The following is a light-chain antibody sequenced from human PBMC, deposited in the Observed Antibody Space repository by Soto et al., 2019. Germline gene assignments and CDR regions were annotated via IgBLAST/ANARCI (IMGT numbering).Light chain of an antibody. V-gene: IGKV3-20*01. CDR1: QSVSRSY. J-gene: IGKJ2*01. CDR3: QQYSSTPHA. CDR2: GTG. Sequence: EIVLTQSPGTLSLSPGQRATLSCRASQSVSRSYLAWYQHKRGQAPRLLMFGTGSRATGIPDRFSGNGSGTDFTLIINRLEPEDFAVYYCQQYSSTPHAFGQGTKLE.